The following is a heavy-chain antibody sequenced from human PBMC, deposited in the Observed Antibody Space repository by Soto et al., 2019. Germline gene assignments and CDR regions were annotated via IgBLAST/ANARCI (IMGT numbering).Heavy chain of an antibody. CDR1: GFIVGNNY. V-gene: IGHV3-53*01. D-gene: IGHD5-18*01. CDR2: IYSGGST. CDR3: AREPYGYLDY. Sequence: GGSLRLSCAASGFIVGNNYMTWVRQAPGKGLEWVSVIYSGGSTDYADSVQGRFTISRDNSKNALYLQMNSLRVEDTAMYYCAREPYGYLDYWGQGTLVTVSS. J-gene: IGHJ4*02.